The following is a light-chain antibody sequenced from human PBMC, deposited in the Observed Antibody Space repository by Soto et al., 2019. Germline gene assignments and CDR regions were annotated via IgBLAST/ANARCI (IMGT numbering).Light chain of an antibody. CDR1: QSISSW. CDR3: QQDNNYPLT. J-gene: IGKJ1*01. CDR2: DAS. Sequence: DIQMTQSHSTLSASVGDRVTITCRASQSISSWLSWYQQKPGKAPKLMIYDASSVESGVPSRFSGSGSGTEFTLTISSLQPDDFATYYCQQDNNYPLTFGQGTKVEIK. V-gene: IGKV1-5*01.